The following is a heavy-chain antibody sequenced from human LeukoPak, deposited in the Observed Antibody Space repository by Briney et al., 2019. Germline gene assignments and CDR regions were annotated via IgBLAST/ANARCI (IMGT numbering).Heavy chain of an antibody. J-gene: IGHJ4*02. CDR2: INYSGST. D-gene: IGHD1-26*01. CDR1: GGSISSSSHY. CDR3: ARAGRSGSYGYYFDY. Sequence: SETLSLTCTVSGGSISSSSHYWAWIRQPPGKGLEKIGSINYSGSTYYNPSLNSRVTISVDTSKNQFSLKLSSVTAADTAVYYCARAGRSGSYGYYFDYWGQGTPVTVSS. V-gene: IGHV4-39*07.